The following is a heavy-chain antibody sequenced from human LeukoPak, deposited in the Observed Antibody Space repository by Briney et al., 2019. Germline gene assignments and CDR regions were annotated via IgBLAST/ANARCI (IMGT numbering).Heavy chain of an antibody. CDR1: GFTFSSYG. Sequence: GGTLRLSCGAPGFTFSSYGMSWVRQAPGKGLEWVSAISGSGDSTYYADSVKGRFTISRDNSKNTLYLQMNSLRAEDTAVYYCARFAVPAARLYYLDYWGQGTLVTVSS. CDR3: ARFAVPAARLYYLDY. D-gene: IGHD2-2*01. CDR2: ISGSGDST. V-gene: IGHV3-23*01. J-gene: IGHJ4*02.